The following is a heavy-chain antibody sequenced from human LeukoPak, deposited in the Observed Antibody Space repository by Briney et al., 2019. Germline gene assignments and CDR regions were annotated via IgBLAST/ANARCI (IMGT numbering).Heavy chain of an antibody. J-gene: IGHJ6*02. CDR3: ARSRGGYGSGSYNGMDV. V-gene: IGHV1-69*13. CDR2: IIPIFGTA. CDR1: GGTFSSYA. Sequence: ASVKVSCKASGGTFSSYAISWVRQAPGQGLEWMGGIIPIFGTANYAQKFQGRVTITADESTSTAYMELSSLRSEDTAVYYCARSRGGYGSGSYNGMDVWGQGTTVTVSS. D-gene: IGHD3-10*01.